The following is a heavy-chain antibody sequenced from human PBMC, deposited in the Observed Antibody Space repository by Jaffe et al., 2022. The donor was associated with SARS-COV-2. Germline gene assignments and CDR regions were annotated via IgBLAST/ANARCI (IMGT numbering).Heavy chain of an antibody. J-gene: IGHJ4*02. V-gene: IGHV2-26*01. CDR2: IFSNDEK. CDR3: ARIREQQLVLFDY. Sequence: QVTLKESGPVLVKPTETLTLTCTVSGFSLSNARMGVSWIRQPPGKALEWLAHIFSNDEKSYSTSLKSRLTISKDTSKSQVVLTMTNMDPVDTATYYCARIREQQLVLFDYWGQGTLVTVSS. D-gene: IGHD6-13*01. CDR1: GFSLSNARMG.